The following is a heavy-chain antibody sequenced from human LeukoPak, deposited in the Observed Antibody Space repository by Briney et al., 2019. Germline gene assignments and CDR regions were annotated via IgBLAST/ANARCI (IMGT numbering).Heavy chain of an antibody. J-gene: IGHJ4*02. V-gene: IGHV3-7*05. CDR1: GFTFSSSW. CDR2: IKEDGTEE. CDR3: ARWNNDWEFYC. Sequence: PGGSLRLSCAPSGFTFSSSWMTWVRQASGQGLEWVAHIKEDGTEEYYVDSVKGRFTISRDNAKNSLYLQMNSLRAEDTAVYYCARWNNDWEFYCWGQGTLVSVSS. D-gene: IGHD1/OR15-1a*01.